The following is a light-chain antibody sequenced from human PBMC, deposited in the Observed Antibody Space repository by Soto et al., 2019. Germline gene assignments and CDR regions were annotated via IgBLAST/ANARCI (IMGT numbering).Light chain of an antibody. CDR3: SSYTSSSRVV. CDR1: SSDVGGYNY. J-gene: IGLJ2*01. Sequence: QSALTQPASVYGSPGQSITISCTGTSSDVGGYNYVSWYQQHPGKAPKLMIYDVSNRPSGVSNRFSGSKSGNTASLTISGLLAEDEADYYCSSYTSSSRVVFGGGTQLTVL. V-gene: IGLV2-14*01. CDR2: DVS.